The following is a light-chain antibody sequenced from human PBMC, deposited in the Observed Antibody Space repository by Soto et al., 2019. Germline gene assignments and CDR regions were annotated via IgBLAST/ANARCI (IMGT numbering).Light chain of an antibody. CDR1: ETSRGR. Sequence: QYPATLSLSPGERATLSCRASETSRGRLAGYQQRPGQPPRLLIYYTANSATGIPARFSGSGSGTDFTLTIIGLEPADLVVYYCQQRHNCPLTFGQGTQV. CDR3: QQRHNCPLT. J-gene: IGKJ1*01. CDR2: YTA. V-gene: IGKV3-11*01.